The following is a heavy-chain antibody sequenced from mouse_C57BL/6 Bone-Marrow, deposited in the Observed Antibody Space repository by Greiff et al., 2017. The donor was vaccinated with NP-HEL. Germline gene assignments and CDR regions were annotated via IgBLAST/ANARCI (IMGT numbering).Heavy chain of an antibody. V-gene: IGHV1-81*01. CDR2: IYPRSGNT. CDR1: GYTFTSYG. Sequence: VKLQESGAELARPGASVKLSCKASGYTFTSYGISWVKQRTGQGLEWIGEIYPRSGNTYYNEKFKGKATLTADKSSSTAYMELRSLTSEDSAVYVCARLGRGIAYWGQGTLVTVSA. J-gene: IGHJ3*01. D-gene: IGHD4-1*01. CDR3: ARLGRGIAY.